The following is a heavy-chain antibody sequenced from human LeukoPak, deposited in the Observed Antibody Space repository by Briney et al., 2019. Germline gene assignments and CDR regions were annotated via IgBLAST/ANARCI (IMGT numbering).Heavy chain of an antibody. CDR3: AREGYDSSGYRVGFDY. CDR1: GYPFNTFG. D-gene: IGHD3-22*01. V-gene: IGHV1-18*01. Sequence: ASVKVSCKTSGYPFNTFGVSWVRQAPGQGLDFMGWINTYNGNAKYVQKFQGRVTMTTDTTSNTAYMELRSLRSDDTAVYYCAREGYDSSGYRVGFDYWGQGTLVTVSS. CDR2: INTYNGNA. J-gene: IGHJ4*02.